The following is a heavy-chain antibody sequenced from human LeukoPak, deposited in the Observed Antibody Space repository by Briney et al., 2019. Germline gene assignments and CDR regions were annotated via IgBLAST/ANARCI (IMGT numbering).Heavy chain of an antibody. Sequence: GASVKVSCKASGYTFTSYYMHWVRQAPGQGLEWMGLINPSGGSTSYAQKFQGRVTMTRDTSTSTVYMELSSLRSEDTAVYYCARECRIAVAGTAKLWFDPWGQGTLVTVSS. CDR3: ARECRIAVAGTAKLWFDP. D-gene: IGHD6-19*01. CDR2: INPSGGST. J-gene: IGHJ5*02. CDR1: GYTFTSYY. V-gene: IGHV1-46*01.